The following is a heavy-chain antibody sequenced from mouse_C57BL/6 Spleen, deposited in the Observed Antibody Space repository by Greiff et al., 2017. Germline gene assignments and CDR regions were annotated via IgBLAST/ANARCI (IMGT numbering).Heavy chain of an antibody. J-gene: IGHJ1*03. CDR2: ISNGGGST. Sequence: EVKLVESGGGLVQPGGSLKLSCAASGFTFSDYYMYWVRQTPEKRLEWVAYISNGGGSTYYPDTVKGRFTISRDNAKNTLYLQMSRLKSEDTAMYYCARALYGSSWYFDVWGTGTTVTVSS. D-gene: IGHD1-1*01. CDR1: GFTFSDYY. V-gene: IGHV5-12*01. CDR3: ARALYGSSWYFDV.